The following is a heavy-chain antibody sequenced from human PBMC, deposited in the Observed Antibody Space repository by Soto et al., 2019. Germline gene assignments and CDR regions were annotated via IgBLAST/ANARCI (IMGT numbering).Heavy chain of an antibody. CDR2: IKQDGSEK. CDR3: AGVDFSSSGCYGDYSYYEMDV. D-gene: IGHD2-2*01. J-gene: IGHJ6*02. V-gene: IGHV3-7*05. CDR1: AFTFRNYW. Sequence: EVQLVESGGGLVQPGGSLRLSCAASAFTFRNYWMSWVRQAPGKGLEWVANIKQDGSEKYYVDSVKGRFTISRDNAKSSLYLQINSLRAEDTAVYYCAGVDFSSSGCYGDYSYYEMDVWGQGTTVTVSS.